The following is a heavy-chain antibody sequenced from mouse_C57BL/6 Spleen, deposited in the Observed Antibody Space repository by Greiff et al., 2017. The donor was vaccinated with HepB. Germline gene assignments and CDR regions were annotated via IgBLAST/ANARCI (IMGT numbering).Heavy chain of an antibody. Sequence: VKLQQPGAELVMPGASVKLSCKASGYTFTSYWMHWVKQRPGQGLEWIGEIDPSDSYTNYNQKFKGKSTLTVDKSSSTAYMQLSSLTSEDSAVYYCARSHYYGSSRYFDYWGQGTTLTVSS. CDR1: GYTFTSYW. CDR3: ARSHYYGSSRYFDY. D-gene: IGHD1-1*01. V-gene: IGHV1-69*01. J-gene: IGHJ2*01. CDR2: IDPSDSYT.